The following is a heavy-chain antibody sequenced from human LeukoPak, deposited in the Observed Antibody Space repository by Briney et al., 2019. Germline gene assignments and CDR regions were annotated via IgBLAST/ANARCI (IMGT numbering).Heavy chain of an antibody. Sequence: ASVKVSCKASGGTFSTHAISWVRQAPGKGLEWMGGIVPMFNTTNYAQKLQGRVTITADESKSTAYMELSSLRSDDTAVYYCASPPSGDGGSFEYWGQGTLVTVSS. J-gene: IGHJ4*02. D-gene: IGHD3-10*01. CDR2: IVPMFNTT. CDR3: ASPPSGDGGSFEY. V-gene: IGHV1-69*13. CDR1: GGTFSTHA.